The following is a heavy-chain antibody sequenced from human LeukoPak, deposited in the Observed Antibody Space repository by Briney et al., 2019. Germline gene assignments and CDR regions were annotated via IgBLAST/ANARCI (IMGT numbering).Heavy chain of an antibody. J-gene: IGHJ4*02. CDR1: GFTFSDYY. Sequence: GGSLRLSCAASGFTFSDYYMSWIRQAPGKGLEWVSYISSSGSTIYYADSVKGRFTISRDNAKNSLYPQMNSLRAEDTAVYYCARTLGVVTAMFDYWGQGTLVTVSS. D-gene: IGHD2-21*02. CDR2: ISSSGSTI. CDR3: ARTLGVVTAMFDY. V-gene: IGHV3-11*01.